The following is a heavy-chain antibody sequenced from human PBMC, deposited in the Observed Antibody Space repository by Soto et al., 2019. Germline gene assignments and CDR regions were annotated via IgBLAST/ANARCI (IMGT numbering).Heavy chain of an antibody. J-gene: IGHJ4*02. V-gene: IGHV3-7*01. CDR1: GFTFSSYW. CDR3: ARESHAHFDY. Sequence: PGGSLRLSCAVSGFTFSSYWMTWVRQAPGRGLEWVATIAHDGSEKFYVDSVKGRFTISRDNAKNSLYLQLNSLRAEDTAVYYCARESHAHFDYWGQGTMVTVSS. CDR2: IAHDGSEK.